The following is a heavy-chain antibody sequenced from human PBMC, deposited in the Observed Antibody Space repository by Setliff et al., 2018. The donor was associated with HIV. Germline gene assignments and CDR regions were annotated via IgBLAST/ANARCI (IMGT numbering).Heavy chain of an antibody. CDR2: IYYSGST. J-gene: IGHJ4*02. V-gene: IGHV4-39*02. D-gene: IGHD2-15*01. Sequence: LSLTCTVSGGSISSSSDYWGWIRQPPGKGLEWIGYIYYSGSTYYNPSLKSRITISVDTSKNQFSLKLSSVTAADTAVYYCAGEYCSAGSCYSGRWGQGMLVTVSS. CDR1: GGSISSSSDY. CDR3: AGEYCSAGSCYSGR.